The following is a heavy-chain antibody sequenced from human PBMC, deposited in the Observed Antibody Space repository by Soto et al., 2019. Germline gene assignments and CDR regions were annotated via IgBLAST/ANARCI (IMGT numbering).Heavy chain of an antibody. J-gene: IGHJ6*03. D-gene: IGHD3-9*01. CDR1: GGSISSYY. CDR3: ARVATPAGYFDWSPDKWHYYMDV. Sequence: SETLSLTCTVSGGSISSYYWSWIRQPPGKGLEWIGYIYYSGSTNYNPSLKSRVTISVDTSKNQFSLKLSSVTAADTAVYYCARVATPAGYFDWSPDKWHYYMDVWGKGTTVTVSS. CDR2: IYYSGST. V-gene: IGHV4-59*01.